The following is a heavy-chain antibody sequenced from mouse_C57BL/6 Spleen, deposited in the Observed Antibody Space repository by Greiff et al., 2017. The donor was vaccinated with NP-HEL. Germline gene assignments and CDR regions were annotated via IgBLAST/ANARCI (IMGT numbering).Heavy chain of an antibody. CDR3: ARPDYAWYFDV. Sequence: VQLQQSGAELVKPGASVKLSCKASGYTFTSYWMQWVKQRPGQGLEWIGEIDPSDSYTNYNQKFKGKATLTVDTSSSTAYMQLSSLTSEDSAVYYCARPDYAWYFDVWGTGTTVTVSS. J-gene: IGHJ1*03. CDR2: IDPSDSYT. V-gene: IGHV1-50*01. D-gene: IGHD2-4*01. CDR1: GYTFTSYW.